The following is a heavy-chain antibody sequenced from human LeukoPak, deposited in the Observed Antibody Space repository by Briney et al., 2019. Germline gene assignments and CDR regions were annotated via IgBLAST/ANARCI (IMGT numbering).Heavy chain of an antibody. V-gene: IGHV3-49*04. CDR1: GFTFGDYA. CDR2: IRSKTYGGTT. D-gene: IGHD5-12*01. CDR3: SRQIRATTDYFDY. Sequence: PGRSLRLSCTASGFTFGDYAMNWVRQAPGKGLEGVGFIRSKTYGGTTAYAASVKGRFTISIDDSKNIAYLQMNSLKTEDTAVYYCSRQIRATTDYFDYWGQGTLVTVSS. J-gene: IGHJ4*02.